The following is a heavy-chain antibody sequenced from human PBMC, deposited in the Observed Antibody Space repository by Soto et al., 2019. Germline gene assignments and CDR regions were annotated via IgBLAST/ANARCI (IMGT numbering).Heavy chain of an antibody. CDR1: GYTFTSYD. Sequence: QVQLVQSGAEVKKPGASVKVSCKASGYTFTSYDINWVRQATGQGLEWMGWINPNSGNTGYAQKFQCSVTMARNTSISTAYMELSGLRSEDTAVYYCAGGCSGGSCYSDDAFDIWGQGSMVTVCS. V-gene: IGHV1-8*01. CDR3: AGGCSGGSCYSDDAFDI. CDR2: INPNSGNT. J-gene: IGHJ3*02. D-gene: IGHD2-15*01.